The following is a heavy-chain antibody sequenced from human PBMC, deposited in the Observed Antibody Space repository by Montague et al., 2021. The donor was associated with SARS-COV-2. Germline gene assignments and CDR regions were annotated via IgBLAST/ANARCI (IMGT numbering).Heavy chain of an antibody. Sequence: TLSLTCTVSGNSVNTGGYYWSWIRQLPGKGLEWIGYIYYSGTTSYXPSLQSRLIISVDTSKNQFSLSLTSVTAADTAVYYCARAVVTNYNFWSGYSRVPAANWFDPWGQGTLVT. CDR3: ARAVVTNYNFWSGYSRVPAANWFDP. V-gene: IGHV4-31*03. CDR2: IYYSGTT. CDR1: GNSVNTGGYY. D-gene: IGHD3-3*01. J-gene: IGHJ5*02.